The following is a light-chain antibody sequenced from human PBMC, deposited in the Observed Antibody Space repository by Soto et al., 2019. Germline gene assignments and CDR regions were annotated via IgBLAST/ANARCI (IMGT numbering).Light chain of an antibody. V-gene: IGKV1-5*01. J-gene: IGKJ2*01. Sequence: DIQLTQSPSILSAPVGDRVTITCRPSQSVRSWLAWYQQKPGKAPNLLVYYASNLASGVPSGFSGSGSGTEYPLIISTLQPEDCATYFCQQYNSHTRYSFGQGTKLEIK. CDR1: QSVRSW. CDR2: YAS. CDR3: QQYNSHTRYS.